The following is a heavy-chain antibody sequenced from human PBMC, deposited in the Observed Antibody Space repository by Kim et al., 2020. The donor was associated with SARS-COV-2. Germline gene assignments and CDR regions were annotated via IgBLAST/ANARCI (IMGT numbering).Heavy chain of an antibody. D-gene: IGHD1-26*01. Sequence: VKGRFTISRDNSKNTLYLQMDSLRAEDTAVYYSAKGLWWERLRGTGTFDIWGQVTMVTVSS. J-gene: IGHJ3*02. CDR3: AKGLWWERLRGTGTFDI. V-gene: IGHV3-23*01.